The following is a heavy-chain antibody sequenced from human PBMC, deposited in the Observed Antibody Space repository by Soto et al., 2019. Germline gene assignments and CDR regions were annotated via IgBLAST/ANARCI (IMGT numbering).Heavy chain of an antibody. CDR1: GYTFTNYG. D-gene: IGHD1-26*01. V-gene: IGHV1-18*01. CDR2: INNYNGIT. Sequence: QVQLVQSGAEVKKPGASVKVSCKASGYTFTNYGISWVRQAPGQGLEWMGWINNYNGITTYGQKFQGRVTMTTDTSTSTAYMERRSLRSDDTAVYYCAGRGLDYWGQGTLVTVSS. CDR3: AGRGLDY. J-gene: IGHJ4*02.